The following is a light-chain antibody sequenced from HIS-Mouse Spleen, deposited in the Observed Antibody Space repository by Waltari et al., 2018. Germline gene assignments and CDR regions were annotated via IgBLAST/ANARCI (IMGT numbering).Light chain of an antibody. CDR3: YSAADNNLV. J-gene: IGLJ2*01. CDR1: VLAKKKY. V-gene: IGLV3-27*01. CDR2: KDS. Sequence: SYELTQPSSVSVSPGQTARITCSGDVLAKKKYARWFQPKPGQAPVLMNYKDSERPSGIPGRFAGSSSGTTVTLTISGAQVEDEADYYCYSAADNNLVFGGGTKLTVL.